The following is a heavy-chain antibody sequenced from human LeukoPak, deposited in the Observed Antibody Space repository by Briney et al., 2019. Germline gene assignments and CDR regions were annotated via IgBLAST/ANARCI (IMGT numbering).Heavy chain of an antibody. Sequence: PGGSLRLSCAASGFTFSSYGMHWVRQAPGKGLEWVAFIAYYGSDKYYADSVKGRFTISRDNSKNTLYLQMNSLRAEDTAVYYCAVPYYYDSSGYHDAFDIWGQGTMVTVSS. V-gene: IGHV3-30*02. CDR1: GFTFSSYG. CDR2: IAYYGSDK. J-gene: IGHJ3*02. D-gene: IGHD3-22*01. CDR3: AVPYYYDSSGYHDAFDI.